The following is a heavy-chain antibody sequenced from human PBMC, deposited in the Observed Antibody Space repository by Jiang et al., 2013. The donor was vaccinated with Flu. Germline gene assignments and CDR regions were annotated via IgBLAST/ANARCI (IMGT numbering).Heavy chain of an antibody. Sequence: PTQTLTLACTFSGFSLSTGGVGVGWIRQPPGKALEWLALIYWNDDKRYSPSLRSRLTITRDTSKNQLVLTMTNMDPVDTATYYCVHRQYGSSGERFDYWGQGTLVTVSS. V-gene: IGHV2-5*01. CDR1: GFSLSTGGVG. D-gene: IGHD3-22*01. J-gene: IGHJ4*02. CDR3: VHRQYGSSGERFDY. CDR2: IYWNDDK.